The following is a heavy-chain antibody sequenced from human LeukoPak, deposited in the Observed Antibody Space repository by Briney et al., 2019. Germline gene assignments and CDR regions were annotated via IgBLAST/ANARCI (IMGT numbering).Heavy chain of an antibody. CDR1: GFTFSSYS. D-gene: IGHD2-2*01. V-gene: IGHV3-21*01. CDR3: ARDFEPSAIDDWFDP. Sequence: PGGSLRLSCAASGFTFSSYSMNWVRQAPGKGLEWVSSISSSSSYIYYADSVKGRFTISRDNAKNSLYLQMNSLRAEDTAVYYCARDFEPSAIDDWFDPWGQGTLVTVSS. J-gene: IGHJ5*02. CDR2: ISSSSSYI.